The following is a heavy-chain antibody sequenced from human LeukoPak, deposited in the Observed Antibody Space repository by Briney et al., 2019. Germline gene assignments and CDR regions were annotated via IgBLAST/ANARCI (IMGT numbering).Heavy chain of an antibody. CDR2: IYSGGST. D-gene: IGHD5-18*01. CDR1: GFTVSSNY. J-gene: IGHJ3*02. CDR3: ASRRRGYSYGPRGAFDI. Sequence: GGSLRLSCAASGFTVSSNYMSWVRQAPGKGLEWVSVIYSGGSTYYADSVKGRFTISRDNSKNTLYLQMNSLRAENTAVYYCASRRRGYSYGPRGAFDIWGQGTMVTVSS. V-gene: IGHV3-66*01.